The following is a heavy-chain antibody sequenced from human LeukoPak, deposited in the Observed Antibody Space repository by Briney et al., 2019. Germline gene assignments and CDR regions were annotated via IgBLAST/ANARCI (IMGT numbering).Heavy chain of an antibody. CDR2: ISGSGGST. CDR3: AKGYDFWSGYQAFDY. V-gene: IGHV3-23*01. D-gene: IGHD3-3*01. J-gene: IGHJ4*02. CDR1: GFTFSSYA. Sequence: PGGSLRLSCAASGFTFSSYAMSWVRQAPGKGLERVSAISGSGGSTYYADSVKGRFTISRDNSKNTLYLQMNSLRAEDTAVYYCAKGYDFWSGYQAFDYWGQGTLVTVFS.